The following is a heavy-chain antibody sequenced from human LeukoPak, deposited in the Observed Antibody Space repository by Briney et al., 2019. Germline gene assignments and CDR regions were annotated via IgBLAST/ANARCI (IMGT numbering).Heavy chain of an antibody. V-gene: IGHV3-23*01. J-gene: IGHJ4*02. D-gene: IGHD5-18*01. CDR2: ISGSGGST. CDR3: ARDLPLGYSYGYDY. Sequence: PGGSLRLSCAASGFTFSSYAMSWVRQAPGKGLEGVSAISGSGGSTYYADSVKGRFTISRDNSKNTLYLQMNSLRAEDTAVYYCARDLPLGYSYGYDYWGQGTLVTVSS. CDR1: GFTFSSYA.